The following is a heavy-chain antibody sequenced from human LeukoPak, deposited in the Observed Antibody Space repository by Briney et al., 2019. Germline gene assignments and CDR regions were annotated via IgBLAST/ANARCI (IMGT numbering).Heavy chain of an antibody. V-gene: IGHV3-48*01. D-gene: IGHD3-9*01. CDR2: IDSDTYGNTI. J-gene: IGHJ4*02. Sequence: GGSLRLSCAASGFTLSSYSMNWVRQAPGKGLEWISYIDSDTYGNTIYYPHTVKGRFTISRDNAKNSLYLQINSLRAEDTAVYYCAKDLYDILTGYFFVSPVYWGQGTLVTVSS. CDR3: AKDLYDILTGYFFVSPVY. CDR1: GFTLSSYS.